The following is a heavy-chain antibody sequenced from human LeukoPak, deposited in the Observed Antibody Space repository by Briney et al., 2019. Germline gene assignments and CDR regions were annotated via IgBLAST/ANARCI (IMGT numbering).Heavy chain of an antibody. CDR1: GIALSSYG. Sequence: PGGSLRRACNTYGIALSSYGMQLFGEAPGKRLEWVAVISYDGSNKYYADSVKGRFTISRDNSKNTLYLQMNSLRAEDTAVYYCARDKARTSVVVPAAIYPWGQGTLVTVSS. D-gene: IGHD2-2*02. CDR3: ARDKARTSVVVPAAIYP. V-gene: IGHV3-30-3*01. CDR2: ISYDGSNK. J-gene: IGHJ5*02.